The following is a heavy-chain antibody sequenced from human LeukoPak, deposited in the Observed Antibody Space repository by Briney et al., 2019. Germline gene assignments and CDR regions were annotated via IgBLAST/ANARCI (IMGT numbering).Heavy chain of an antibody. J-gene: IGHJ4*02. CDR1: GFTFSSYA. D-gene: IGHD5-12*01. CDR3: ASPYSGYDYNFDH. V-gene: IGHV3-64D*06. Sequence: GGSLRLSCSASGFTFSSYAMHWVRQAPGKGLEYVSSISSNGGSTHYADSVKGRFTISRDNSKNTLFLQMSSLRTEDTAVYYCASPYSGYDYNFDHWGQGTLVTVSS. CDR2: ISSNGGST.